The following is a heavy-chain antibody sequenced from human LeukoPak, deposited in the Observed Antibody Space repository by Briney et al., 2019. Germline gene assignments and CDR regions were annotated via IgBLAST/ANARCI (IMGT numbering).Heavy chain of an antibody. CDR2: IYYSGST. V-gene: IGHV4-59*01. CDR1: GGSISSYY. D-gene: IGHD6-19*01. CDR3: ARVGQRWLVGYYYGIDV. Sequence: SETLSLTCTVSGGSISSYYWSWIRQPPGKGLEWIGYIYYSGSTNYNPSLKSRVAISVDTSKNQFSLKLSSVTAADTAVYYCARVGQRWLVGYYYGIDVWGQGTTVTVSS. J-gene: IGHJ6*02.